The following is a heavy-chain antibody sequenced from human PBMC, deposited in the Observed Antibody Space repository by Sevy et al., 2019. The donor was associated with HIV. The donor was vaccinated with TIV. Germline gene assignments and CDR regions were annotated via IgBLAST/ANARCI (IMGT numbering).Heavy chain of an antibody. CDR3: ATSGSGYFDSSGYYIY. CDR1: GYSFTSHW. V-gene: IGHV5-51*01. D-gene: IGHD3-22*01. J-gene: IGHJ4*02. CDR2: IYPDDSET. Sequence: GESLKISCEGSGYSFTSHWIGWVRHMPGKGLEWMGIIYPDDSETRCSPSFQGQVTFSADKSISTAYLQWSSLKASDTAMYYCATSGSGYFDSSGYYIYRGQGTMVTVSS.